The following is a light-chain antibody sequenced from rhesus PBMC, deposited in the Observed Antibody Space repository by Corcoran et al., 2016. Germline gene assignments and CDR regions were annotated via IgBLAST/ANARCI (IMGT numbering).Light chain of an antibody. V-gene: IGKV1-22*01. Sequence: DIQMTQSPSSLSASVGDTVTISCQASQGISRWLAWYQQKPGKAPKLLINGASSLQSGVPSRFSGSGAGTDFTLTIISLQPEDFATYYCLQYNSSPYSFGQGTKVEIQ. CDR1: QGISRW. CDR2: GAS. J-gene: IGKJ2*01. CDR3: LQYNSSPYS.